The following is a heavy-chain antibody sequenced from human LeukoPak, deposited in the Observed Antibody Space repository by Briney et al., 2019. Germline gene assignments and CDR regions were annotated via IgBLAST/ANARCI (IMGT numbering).Heavy chain of an antibody. D-gene: IGHD5-24*01. Sequence: SETLSLTCTVSGGSINDYYWTWIRQAPGKGLESIGYIYYSGSTNYNPSLKSRVTISLDPSKSHFSLKLNSVTAADTAVYFCARGEMATIFLWGPGTLVTVSS. V-gene: IGHV4-59*01. J-gene: IGHJ4*02. CDR1: GGSINDYY. CDR2: IYYSGST. CDR3: ARGEMATIFL.